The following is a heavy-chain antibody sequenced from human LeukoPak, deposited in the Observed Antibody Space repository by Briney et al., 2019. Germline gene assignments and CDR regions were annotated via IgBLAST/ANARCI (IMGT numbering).Heavy chain of an antibody. CDR2: VSYDGNRE. D-gene: IGHD2-15*01. V-gene: IGHV3-30-3*01. CDR1: GFTFDNYA. CDR3: AREGSIVARTDY. Sequence: PGRSLRLSCEASGFTFDNYAMPWVRQAPGKRLEWVAVVSYDGNREYYPDSVKGRLTISRDNSKNTLYLQMSGLKTEDTAVYYCAREGSIVARTDYWGQGALVIVSS. J-gene: IGHJ4*02.